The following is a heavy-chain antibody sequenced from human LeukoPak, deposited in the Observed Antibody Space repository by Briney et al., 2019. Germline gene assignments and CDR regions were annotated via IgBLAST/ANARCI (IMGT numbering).Heavy chain of an antibody. Sequence: SETLSLTCTVSGGSISSSSYYWGWIRQPPGKGLEWIGSIYYSGSTYYNPSLKSRVTISVDTSKNQFSLKLSSVTAADTAVYYCARRTLQFYFDYWGQGTLVTVSS. D-gene: IGHD4-11*01. CDR1: GGSISSSSYY. CDR3: ARRTLQFYFDY. J-gene: IGHJ4*02. CDR2: IYYSGST. V-gene: IGHV4-39*01.